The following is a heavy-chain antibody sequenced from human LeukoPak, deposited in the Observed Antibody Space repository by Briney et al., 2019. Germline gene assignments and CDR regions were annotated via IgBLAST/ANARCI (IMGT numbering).Heavy chain of an antibody. CDR2: IYYSGST. V-gene: IGHV4-31*03. Sequence: TLSLTCPVSGGSISSGGYYWSWIRQHPGKSLEWIGYIYYSGSTYYNPSLKSRVTISVDTSKSQFSLKLSSVTAADTAVYYCARDRFGTTYVRGYYYGMDVWGQGTTVTVSS. D-gene: IGHD3-16*01. J-gene: IGHJ6*02. CDR1: GGSISSGGYY. CDR3: ARDRFGTTYVRGYYYGMDV.